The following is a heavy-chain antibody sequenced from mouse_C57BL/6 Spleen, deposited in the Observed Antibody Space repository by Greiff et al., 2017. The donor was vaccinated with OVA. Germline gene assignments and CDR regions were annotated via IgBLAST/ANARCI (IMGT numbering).Heavy chain of an antibody. V-gene: IGHV1-54*01. CDR3: ASHYYGSSYAYWYFDV. CDR2: LNPGSGGT. CDR1: GYAFTNYL. D-gene: IGHD1-1*01. Sequence: QVQLQQSGAELVRPGTSVKVSCKASGYAFTNYLIEWVKQRPGQGLEWIGVLNPGSGGTNYNEKFKGKATLTADKSSSTAYMQLSSLTSEDSAVYFCASHYYGSSYAYWYFDVWGTGTTVTVSS. J-gene: IGHJ1*03.